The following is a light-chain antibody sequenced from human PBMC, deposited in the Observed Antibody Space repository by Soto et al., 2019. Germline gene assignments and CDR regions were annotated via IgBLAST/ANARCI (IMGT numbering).Light chain of an antibody. V-gene: IGLV2-23*01. CDR3: YSYGGSYYV. J-gene: IGLJ1*01. CDR1: TIDVGSYSL. Sequence: QSVLTQPASVSGSPGQSITISCTGTTIDVGSYSLVSWYQHHPGKAPQLMIYEASKRPSGVSNRFSGSKSGNTASLTISGLQAEDEAGHYCYSYGGSYYVFGTGTKVTVL. CDR2: EAS.